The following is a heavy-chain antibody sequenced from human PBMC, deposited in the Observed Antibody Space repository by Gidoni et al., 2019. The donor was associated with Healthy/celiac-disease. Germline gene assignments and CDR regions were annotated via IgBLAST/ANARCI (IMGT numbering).Heavy chain of an antibody. J-gene: IGHJ6*03. CDR3: ARHVGSGYYYYYYYMDV. V-gene: IGHV5-10-1*03. Sequence: EVQLVQSGAEAKKPGESLRISCKGSGYSSPSYWISWVRQMPGKGLEWLGRIDPGDSYTNYSPSFQGHVTISADKSISTAYLQWSSLKASDTAMYYCARHVGSGYYYYYYYMDVWGKGTTVTVSS. D-gene: IGHD3-22*01. CDR2: IDPGDSYT. CDR1: GYSSPSYW.